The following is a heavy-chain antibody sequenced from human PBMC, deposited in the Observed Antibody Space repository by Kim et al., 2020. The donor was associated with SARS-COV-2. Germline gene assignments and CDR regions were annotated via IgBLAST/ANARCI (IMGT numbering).Heavy chain of an antibody. J-gene: IGHJ5*02. CDR1: GFTISDAW. CDR3: TRWNSGNYYDAS. D-gene: IGHD1-26*01. Sequence: GGSLRLSCAASGFTISDAWMSWVRQAPGKGLEWVGRIRSTTDGGTTEYAAPVKGRFTISRDDSTNTLFLQMSSLKTEDTALYYCTRWNSGNYYDASWGQGSLVNVSS. V-gene: IGHV3-15*01. CDR2: IRSTTDGGTT.